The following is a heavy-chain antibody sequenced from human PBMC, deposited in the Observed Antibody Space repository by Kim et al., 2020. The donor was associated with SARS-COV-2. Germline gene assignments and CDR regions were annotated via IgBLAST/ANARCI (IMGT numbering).Heavy chain of an antibody. D-gene: IGHD3-9*01. Sequence: GGSLRLSCAASGFTFSSYGMHWVRQAPGKGLEWVAVIWYDGSNKYYADSVKGRFTISRDNSKNTLYLQMNSLRAEDTAVYYCARDGLSRDYDILTGYYIYDRFAYYFDYWGQGTLVTVSS. CDR1: GFTFSSYG. V-gene: IGHV3-33*01. CDR2: IWYDGSNK. J-gene: IGHJ4*02. CDR3: ARDGLSRDYDILTGYYIYDRFAYYFDY.